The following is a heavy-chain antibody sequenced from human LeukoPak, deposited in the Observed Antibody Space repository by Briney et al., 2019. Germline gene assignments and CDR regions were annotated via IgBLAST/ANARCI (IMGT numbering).Heavy chain of an antibody. CDR3: AAGPWYDNYYYYYGMDV. CDR1: GFTFTISA. J-gene: IGHJ6*02. Sequence: GAAVKVSCKASGFTFTISAMQWVRDARGQRGGRVGWIVVGSGKTNYTQKVQGRGTITRDRVTRTDYMELSSLRSEDTAVYYCAAGPWYDNYYYYYGMDVWGQGTPVTVSS. CDR2: IVVGSGKT. D-gene: IGHD1-1*01. V-gene: IGHV1-58*02.